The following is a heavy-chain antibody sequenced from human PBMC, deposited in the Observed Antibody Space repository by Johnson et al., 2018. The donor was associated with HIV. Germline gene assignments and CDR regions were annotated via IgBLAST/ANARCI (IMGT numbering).Heavy chain of an antibody. CDR1: AFTFSSHD. J-gene: IGHJ3*02. CDR2: ISGSGGST. CDR3: ASEVRGVLDI. D-gene: IGHD3-10*01. Sequence: VQLVESGGGLVQPGGSLRLSCGASAFTFSSHDMKWVRQAPGKGLEWVSAISGSGGSTFYADSVKGRFTISRDNSKNTLNLQMNSLRVEDTAVYYCASEVRGVLDIWGQGTRVTVSS. V-gene: IGHV3-23*04.